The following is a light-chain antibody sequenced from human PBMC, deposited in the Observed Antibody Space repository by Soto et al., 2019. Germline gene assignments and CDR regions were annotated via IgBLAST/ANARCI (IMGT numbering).Light chain of an antibody. CDR1: QSISTY. V-gene: IGKV1-39*01. CDR3: QQSDSIPDT. Sequence: DIQMTQSPSSLSASVGDRVTITCRASQSISTYVNWYQHKPGKAPNLLIYDASSLLSGVPSRFSGSGSGTDFTLTISSRQPEDFSTYYCQQSDSIPDTFGQGTKLEIK. CDR2: DAS. J-gene: IGKJ2*01.